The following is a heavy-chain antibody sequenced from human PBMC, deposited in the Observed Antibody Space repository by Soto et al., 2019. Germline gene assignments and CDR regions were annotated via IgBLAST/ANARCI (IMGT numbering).Heavy chain of an antibody. CDR3: ASLGYCSSTSCYSYYYYYGMDV. V-gene: IGHV4-31*03. CDR1: GGSISSGGYY. D-gene: IGHD2-2*02. Sequence: PSETLSLTCTVSGGSISSGGYYWSWIRQHPGKGLEWIGYIYYSGSTYYNPSLKSRVTISVDTSKNQFSLKLSSVTAADTAVYYCASLGYCSSTSCYSYYYYYGMDVWGQGTTVTVSS. CDR2: IYYSGST. J-gene: IGHJ6*02.